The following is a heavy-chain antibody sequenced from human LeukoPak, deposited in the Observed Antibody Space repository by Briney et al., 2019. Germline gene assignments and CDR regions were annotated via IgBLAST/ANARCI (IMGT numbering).Heavy chain of an antibody. D-gene: IGHD4-17*01. V-gene: IGHV4-59*12. CDR3: ARDRGEH. CDR1: GGSISSYY. Sequence: PSETLSLTCTVSGGSISSYYWSWIRQPPGKGLEWIGYIYYSGSTYYNPSLKSRVTISVDTSKNQFSLKLSSVTAADTAVYYCARDRGEHWGQGTLVTVSS. CDR2: IYYSGST. J-gene: IGHJ4*02.